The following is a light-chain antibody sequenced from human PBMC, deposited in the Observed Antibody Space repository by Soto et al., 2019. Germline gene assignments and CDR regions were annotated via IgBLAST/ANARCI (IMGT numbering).Light chain of an antibody. CDR1: QDVNRW. J-gene: IGKJ1*01. V-gene: IGKV1-12*01. CDR2: AAS. CDR3: LQAHSFPRT. Sequence: DIQMTQSPSSLSASVGDRVTITCRASQDVNRWLAWYQHEPGKNPKLLIYAASSLQGGVPSRFSGSGSGTDFTLTITSLQPEDVATYYCLQAHSFPRTFGQGTKVDIK.